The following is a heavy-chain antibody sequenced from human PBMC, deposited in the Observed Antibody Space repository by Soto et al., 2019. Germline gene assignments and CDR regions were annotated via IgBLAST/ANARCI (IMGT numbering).Heavy chain of an antibody. CDR1: GFTLSNYA. V-gene: IGHV3-23*01. CDR3: ARELERGYIHGLDH. D-gene: IGHD5-18*01. CDR2: IGASGGT. Sequence: EVQLLESGGGLVQPGGSLRLSCAASGFTLSNYAVSWVRQAPGKGLEWVSAIGASGGTYYADSVKGRFTVSRDNSKNTLYLQMNSLRAEDTGVYYCARELERGYIHGLDHWGQGTLVTVPS. J-gene: IGHJ4*02.